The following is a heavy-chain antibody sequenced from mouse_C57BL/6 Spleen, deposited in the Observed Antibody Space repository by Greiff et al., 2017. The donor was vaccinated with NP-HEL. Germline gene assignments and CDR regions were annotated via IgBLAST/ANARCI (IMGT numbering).Heavy chain of an antibody. Sequence: QVQLKQSGAELVKPGASVKVSCKASGYTFTSYWMHWVKQRPGQGLEWIGRIHPSDSDTNYNQKFKGKATLTVDKSSSTAYMQRSSLTSEDSAVYYCAMEGDVPFAYWGQGTLVTVSA. CDR1: GYTFTSYW. CDR2: IHPSDSDT. CDR3: AMEGDVPFAY. V-gene: IGHV1-74*01. J-gene: IGHJ3*01.